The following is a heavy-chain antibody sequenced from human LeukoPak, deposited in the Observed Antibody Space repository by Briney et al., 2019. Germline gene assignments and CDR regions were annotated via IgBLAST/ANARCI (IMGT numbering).Heavy chain of an antibody. Sequence: GGSLRLSCAASGFTFSSYAMNWVRQAPGKGLEWVSGISGSGGSTYYADSVKGRFTISRDNSKNTLYLQMNSLRAEDTAVYYCAKGAGDYVWGSYRRRKNAFDIWGQGTMVTVSS. V-gene: IGHV3-23*01. CDR3: AKGAGDYVWGSYRRRKNAFDI. CDR1: GFTFSSYA. J-gene: IGHJ3*02. D-gene: IGHD3-16*02. CDR2: ISGSGGST.